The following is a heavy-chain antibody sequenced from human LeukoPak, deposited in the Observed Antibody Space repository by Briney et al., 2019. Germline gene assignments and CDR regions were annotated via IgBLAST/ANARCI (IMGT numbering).Heavy chain of an antibody. CDR1: GFTFSSYT. D-gene: IGHD6-13*01. Sequence: GGSLRLSCAASGFTFSSYTIHWVRQAPGKGLEYVSAISGDGGSTYYANSVKGRFTISRDNSKNTLYLQMGSLRAEDMAVYYCHTYTSSSSGDYWGQGTLVTVSS. J-gene: IGHJ4*02. CDR2: ISGDGGST. V-gene: IGHV3-64*01. CDR3: HTYTSSSSGDY.